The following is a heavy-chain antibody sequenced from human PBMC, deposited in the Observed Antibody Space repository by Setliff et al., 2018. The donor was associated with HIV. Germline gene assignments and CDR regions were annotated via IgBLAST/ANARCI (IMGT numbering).Heavy chain of an antibody. J-gene: IGHJ3*01. V-gene: IGHV3-48*01. CDR1: GDSFRNFG. CDR3: AREVLRGGDDAFGL. Sequence: GGSLRLSCAASGDSFRNFGLNWVRQAPGKGLEWIAYISSRSDSIYYADSVKARFTVSRDNDKNSLYLQMNNMRAEDTAVYYCAREVLRGGDDAFGLWGRGTVVTVSS. CDR2: ISSRSDSI. D-gene: IGHD3-10*01.